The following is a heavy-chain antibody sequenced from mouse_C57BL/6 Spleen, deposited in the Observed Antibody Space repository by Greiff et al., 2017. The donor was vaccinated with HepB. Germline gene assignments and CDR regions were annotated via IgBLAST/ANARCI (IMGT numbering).Heavy chain of an antibody. D-gene: IGHD2-5*01. V-gene: IGHV1-20*01. Sequence: EVKLMESGPELVKPGDSVKISCKASGYSFTGYFMNWVMQSHGKSLEWIGRINPYNGDTFYNQKFKGKATLTVDESSSTAHMELRSLTSEDSAVYYCARDSNSDYWGQGTTLTVSS. J-gene: IGHJ2*01. CDR2: INPYNGDT. CDR3: ARDSNSDY. CDR1: GYSFTGYF.